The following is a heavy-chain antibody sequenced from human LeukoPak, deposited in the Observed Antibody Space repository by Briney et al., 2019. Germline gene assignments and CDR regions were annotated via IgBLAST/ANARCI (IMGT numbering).Heavy chain of an antibody. CDR1: GYTFTNYH. CDR3: ARTTSFTASGYDY. D-gene: IGHD6-25*01. V-gene: IGHV1-8*03. Sequence: GASVKVSCKASGYTFTNYHINRVRQATGQGLEWMGWINPNNGDSGFAQKFQGRVTITRDTAMTTAYMELSSLTSEDTDIYFCARTTSFTASGYDYWGQGTLVTVSS. J-gene: IGHJ4*02. CDR2: INPNNGDS.